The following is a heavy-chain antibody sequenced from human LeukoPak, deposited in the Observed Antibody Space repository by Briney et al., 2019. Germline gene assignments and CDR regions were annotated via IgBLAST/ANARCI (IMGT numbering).Heavy chain of an antibody. Sequence: SETLSLTCTVSGGSISSSSYYWGWIRQPPGKGLEWIGSIYYSGSTYYNPSLKSRVTISVDTSKNQFSLKLSSVTAADTAVYYCARDSVLAAAGTFDYWGQGTLVTVSS. CDR3: ARDSVLAAAGTFDY. D-gene: IGHD6-13*01. CDR1: GGSISSSSYY. CDR2: IYYSGST. J-gene: IGHJ4*02. V-gene: IGHV4-39*07.